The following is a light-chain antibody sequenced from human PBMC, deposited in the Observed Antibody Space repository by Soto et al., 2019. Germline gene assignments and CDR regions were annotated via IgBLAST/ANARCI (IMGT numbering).Light chain of an antibody. Sequence: DVVMTQSPLSLPFTLGKPASIPCRSNQSLVHSDGIAYLSWFQQRPGRSPRRLIYKVSNRDSGVPARFSGSGSGTDFALKISRVEAEDVGVYYCMQGTHWPITFGQGTRLEIK. J-gene: IGKJ5*01. V-gene: IGKV2-30*02. CDR1: QSLVHSDGIAY. CDR2: KVS. CDR3: MQGTHWPIT.